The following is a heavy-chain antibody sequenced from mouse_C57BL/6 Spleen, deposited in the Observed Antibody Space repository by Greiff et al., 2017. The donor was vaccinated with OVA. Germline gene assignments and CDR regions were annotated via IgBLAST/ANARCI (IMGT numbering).Heavy chain of an antibody. CDR2: IDPSASYT. CDR1: GYTFTSYW. Sequence: QVQLQQPGAELVMPGASVKLSCKASGYTFTSYWMHWVKQRPGQGLEWIGEIDPSASYTNSNQKFKGKSTLTVDKSSSPAYMQLSSLTSEDSAVYYCARAHYYGSSYWFAYWGQGTLVTVSA. D-gene: IGHD1-1*01. CDR3: ARAHYYGSSYWFAY. J-gene: IGHJ3*01. V-gene: IGHV1-69*01.